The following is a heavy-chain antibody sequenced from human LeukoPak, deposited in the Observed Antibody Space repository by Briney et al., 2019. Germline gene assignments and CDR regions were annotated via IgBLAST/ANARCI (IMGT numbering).Heavy chain of an antibody. V-gene: IGHV1-69*04. J-gene: IGHJ5*02. Sequence: GASVRVSCKASGYTFTGYYMHWVRQAPGQGLEWMGRIIPILGIANYAQKFQGRVTITADKSTSTAYMELSSLRSEDTAVYYCARAGYNYNWFDPWGQGTLVTVSS. CDR2: IIPILGIA. CDR3: ARAGYNYNWFDP. D-gene: IGHD5-24*01. CDR1: GYTFTGYY.